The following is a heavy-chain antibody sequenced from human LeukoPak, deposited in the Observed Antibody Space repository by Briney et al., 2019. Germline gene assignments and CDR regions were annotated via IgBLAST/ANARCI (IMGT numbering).Heavy chain of an antibody. J-gene: IGHJ4*02. CDR3: ARAPPDTAMVTFDY. D-gene: IGHD5-18*01. CDR2: IYTSGST. Sequence: PSQTLSLTCTVSGGSISSGSYYWSWIRQPAGKGLEWIGRIYTSGSTNYNPSLKSRVTISVDTSKNQFSLKLSSVTAADTAVYYCARAPPDTAMVTFDYWGQGTLVTVSS. V-gene: IGHV4-61*02. CDR1: GGSISSGSYY.